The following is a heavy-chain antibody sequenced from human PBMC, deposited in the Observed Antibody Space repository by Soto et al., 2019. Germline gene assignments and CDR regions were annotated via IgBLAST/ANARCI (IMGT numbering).Heavy chain of an antibody. Sequence: PSETVSLTCTVSGGSISGSNYYWAWIRQPPGKGLEWIGSVYYSGSTYYNPSLKSRVTVSVDTSKNQFSLKLSSVTAADTAVYYCARLYSSSSPRYNWFDPWGQGTLVTVSS. CDR3: ARLYSSSSPRYNWFDP. D-gene: IGHD6-6*01. CDR2: VYYSGST. V-gene: IGHV4-39*07. J-gene: IGHJ5*02. CDR1: GGSISGSNYY.